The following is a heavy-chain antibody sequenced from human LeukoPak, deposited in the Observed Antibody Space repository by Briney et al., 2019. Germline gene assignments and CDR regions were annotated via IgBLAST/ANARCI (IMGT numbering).Heavy chain of an antibody. CDR3: AAGYDFWSGRFDY. Sequence: SGGSLRLSCEASGFTISNYWMHWVRQAPGKGLEWVANIKQDGSEKYYVDSVKGRFTISRDNAKNTLYLQMNSLRAEDTAVYYCAAGYDFWSGRFDYWGQGTLVTVSS. CDR1: GFTISNYW. J-gene: IGHJ4*02. V-gene: IGHV3-7*01. D-gene: IGHD3-3*01. CDR2: IKQDGSEK.